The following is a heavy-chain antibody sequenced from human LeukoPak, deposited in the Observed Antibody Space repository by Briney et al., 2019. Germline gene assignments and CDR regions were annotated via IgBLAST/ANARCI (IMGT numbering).Heavy chain of an antibody. CDR1: GGYISSTSCL. J-gene: IGHJ4*02. V-gene: IGHV4-39*01. CDR2: IYHGGRT. CDR3: ARQIPDERGYYQYYFDY. D-gene: IGHD3-22*01. Sequence: SETLSLTCTVSGGYISSTSCLWGWVRQPPGEGLEWIGSIYHGGRTFYNPSLKSRVTVSAGTSKNHISLTVRSVTAADTAVYYCARQIPDERGYYQYYFDYWGQGTLVTVSS.